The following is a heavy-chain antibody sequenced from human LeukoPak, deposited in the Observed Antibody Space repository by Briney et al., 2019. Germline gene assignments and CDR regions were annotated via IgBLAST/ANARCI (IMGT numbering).Heavy chain of an antibody. CDR3: VRTIAVAVAFDY. V-gene: IGHV3-64*01. CDR1: GFTFSSYT. J-gene: IGHJ4*02. CDR2: IGSNGGST. Sequence: GGSQRLSCAASGFTFSSYTMHWVRQAPGKGLEHVSAIGSNGGSTYHANSVKGRFIITRDNSKNTLYLQMGSLRAEDMAVYYCVRTIAVAVAFDYWGQGTLVTVSS. D-gene: IGHD6-19*01.